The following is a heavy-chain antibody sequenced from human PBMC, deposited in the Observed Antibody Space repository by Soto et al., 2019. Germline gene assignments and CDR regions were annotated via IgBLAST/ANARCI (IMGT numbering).Heavy chain of an antibody. CDR1: GFTFVSYD. Sequence: EVQLVESGGGLVQPGGSLRLSCAASGFTFVSYDMHWVRQVTGKGLEWVSGINTAGDTYYPGSVKGRFTISREDAKRSLYLQMNSLRAGETAVYYCARAVAGTWDAFDIWGQGTLVTVSS. D-gene: IGHD6-19*01. J-gene: IGHJ3*02. CDR2: INTAGDT. CDR3: ARAVAGTWDAFDI. V-gene: IGHV3-13*04.